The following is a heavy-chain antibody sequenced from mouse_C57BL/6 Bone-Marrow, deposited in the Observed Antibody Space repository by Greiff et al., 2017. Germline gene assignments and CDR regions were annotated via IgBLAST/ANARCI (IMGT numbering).Heavy chain of an antibody. J-gene: IGHJ2*01. CDR1: GYTFPSYW. V-gene: IGHV1-69*01. CDR3: ARYVYAYYFDY. Sequence: QVQLQQPGAELVMPGASVKLSCKASGYTFPSYWMHWVKQRPGQGLEWIGYIDPSDSYTKYNQKFKGKSTLTVDKSSSTAYMQLSSLTSEDAAVYYGARYVYAYYFDYWGQGTTLTVSS. CDR2: IDPSDSYT. D-gene: IGHD1-3*01.